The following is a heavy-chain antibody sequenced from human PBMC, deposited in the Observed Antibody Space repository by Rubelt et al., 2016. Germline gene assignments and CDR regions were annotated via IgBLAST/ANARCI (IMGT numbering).Heavy chain of an antibody. J-gene: IGHJ6*02. V-gene: IGHV2-70*15. CDR2: VDWDDDK. CDR3: APILLPDYYDSSGGMDV. Sequence: QVTLRESGPALVKPTQTLTLTCTFSGFSLSTSGMCVSWIRQPPGKALEWLARVDWDDDKYYSTSLKTRLTISKDTSKNQVVLKMTNMDPVDTATYYCAPILLPDYYDSSGGMDVWGQGTTVTVSS. D-gene: IGHD3-22*01. CDR1: GFSLSTSGMC.